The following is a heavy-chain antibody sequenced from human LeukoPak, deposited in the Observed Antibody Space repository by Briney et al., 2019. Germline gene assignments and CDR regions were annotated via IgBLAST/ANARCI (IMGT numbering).Heavy chain of an antibody. V-gene: IGHV4-4*07. CDR3: ARDYSRDSWFDP. Sequence: PSETLSLTCIVSGGSITDYYWSWIRQPAGKGLEWIGRIYTSGSTKYNPSLKSRVTISVDTSKNQFSLKVTSVTAADTAVYYCARDYSRDSWFDPWGQGTLVTVSS. D-gene: IGHD3-22*01. CDR2: IYTSGST. J-gene: IGHJ5*02. CDR1: GGSITDYY.